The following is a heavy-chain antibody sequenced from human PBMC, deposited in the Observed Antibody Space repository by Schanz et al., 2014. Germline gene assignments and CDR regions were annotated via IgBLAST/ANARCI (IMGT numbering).Heavy chain of an antibody. CDR1: GFPFSSYA. CDR2: ISYDGVNA. J-gene: IGHJ4*02. Sequence: QVQLVESGGGVVQPGGSLRLSCAASGFPFSSYALHWVRQAPGKGLEWVAVISYDGVNAYYADSVKGRFTISRDNAKNSLYLQMNSLRAEDTALYYCARDAGSSSWYPSDDWGQGTLVTVSS. D-gene: IGHD6-13*01. V-gene: IGHV3-30-3*01. CDR3: ARDAGSSSWYPSDD.